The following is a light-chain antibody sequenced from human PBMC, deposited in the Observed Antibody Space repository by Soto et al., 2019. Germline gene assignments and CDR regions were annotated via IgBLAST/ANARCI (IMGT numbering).Light chain of an antibody. J-gene: IGKJ1*01. Sequence: DMQMTHSPSTLSASVGDIVTITCRASQSISSWLAWYQQKPGKAPKLLIDDASSLESGVPSRFSGSGSGTEFTLTISSLQPDDFATYYCQQYNSYPWTFGQGTKVDI. CDR1: QSISSW. V-gene: IGKV1-5*01. CDR2: DAS. CDR3: QQYNSYPWT.